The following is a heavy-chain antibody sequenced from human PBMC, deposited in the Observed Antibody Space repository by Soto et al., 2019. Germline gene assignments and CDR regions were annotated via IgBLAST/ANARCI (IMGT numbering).Heavy chain of an antibody. D-gene: IGHD3-10*01. Sequence: RRESLKISCKGSGYSFAGYWIGWVRQMPRKGLDWMGVIYPGDSDTRYSPSFHGQVTISADKSISTAYLQWSSLKASDTAMYFCARLPGVRGVFDGFNVWGQGTMVTVSS. CDR3: ARLPGVRGVFDGFNV. CDR2: IYPGDSDT. V-gene: IGHV5-51*01. CDR1: GYSFAGYW. J-gene: IGHJ3*01.